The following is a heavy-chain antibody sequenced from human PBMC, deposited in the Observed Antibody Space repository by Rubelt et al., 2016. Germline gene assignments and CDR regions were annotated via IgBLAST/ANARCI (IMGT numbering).Heavy chain of an antibody. J-gene: IGHJ6*02. CDR3: ARGRRGSSSWLGRDYYGMDV. D-gene: IGHD6-13*01. CDR1: GGSFSGYY. Sequence: QVQLQQWGAGLLKPSETLSLTCAVYGGSFSGYYWSWIRQPPGKGLEWIGEINHSGSTNYNPSLKSRVTRSVERSKNQVSLKGGSGTAADTAVYYCARGRRGSSSWLGRDYYGMDVWGQGTTVTVSS. CDR2: INHSGST. V-gene: IGHV4-34*01.